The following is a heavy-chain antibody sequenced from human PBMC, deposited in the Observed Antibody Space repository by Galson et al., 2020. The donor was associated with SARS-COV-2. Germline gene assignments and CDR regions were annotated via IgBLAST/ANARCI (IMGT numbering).Heavy chain of an antibody. D-gene: IGHD6-13*01. CDR1: GFTFSSYA. Sequence: GASLRLSCAASGFTFSSYAMNWVRQAPGEGLEWVSTISATCTTTHYAGSVKGRFTISRDNSKNTLYMQMNSVRAEDTAVYYCAKRLYSSSQSETRGMDVWGQGATVTVSS. V-gene: IGHV3-23*01. CDR2: ISATCTTT. J-gene: IGHJ6*02. CDR3: AKRLYSSSQSETRGMDV.